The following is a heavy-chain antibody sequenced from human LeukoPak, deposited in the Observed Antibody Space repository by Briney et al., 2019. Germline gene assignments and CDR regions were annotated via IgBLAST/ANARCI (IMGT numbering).Heavy chain of an antibody. J-gene: IGHJ4*02. V-gene: IGHV3-30*02. Sequence: GRSLRLSCAASGFTFSSYGMHWVRQAPGKGLEWVAFIRYDGSNKYYADSVKGRFTISRDNSKNTLYLQMNSLRAEDTAVYYCAKDQGIVVVPANYFDYWGQGTLVTVSS. CDR3: AKDQGIVVVPANYFDY. D-gene: IGHD2-2*01. CDR1: GFTFSSYG. CDR2: IRYDGSNK.